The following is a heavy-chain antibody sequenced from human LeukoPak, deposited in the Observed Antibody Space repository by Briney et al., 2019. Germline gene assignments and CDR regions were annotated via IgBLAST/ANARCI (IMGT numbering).Heavy chain of an antibody. J-gene: IGHJ4*02. V-gene: IGHV3-30*04. CDR1: GFTFSSYA. CDR3: AKDGGCSSTSCYSPYYFDY. D-gene: IGHD2-2*01. CDR2: MSLDVNNK. Sequence: PGGSLRLSCATSGFTFSSYAFHWVRQAPGEGLEWVATMSLDVNNKYYADSVRGRFTISRDNSKDTLYLQMNSLRAEDTAVYYCAKDGGCSSTSCYSPYYFDYWGQGTLVTVSS.